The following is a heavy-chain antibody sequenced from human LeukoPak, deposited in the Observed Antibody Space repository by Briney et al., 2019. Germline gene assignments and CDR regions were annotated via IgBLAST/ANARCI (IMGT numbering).Heavy chain of an antibody. D-gene: IGHD3-22*01. CDR2: IGGSGDST. V-gene: IGHV3-23*01. J-gene: IGHJ4*02. Sequence: GGSLRLSCAASGFTFSSYGMSWVRQAPGKGLEWVSAIGGSGDSTYYADSVKGRFTISRDNSKNTLYLQMNRLRAEDTAVYYCARRGDSSGYYGGPFAYWGQGTLVTVSS. CDR3: ARRGDSSGYYGGPFAY. CDR1: GFTFSSYG.